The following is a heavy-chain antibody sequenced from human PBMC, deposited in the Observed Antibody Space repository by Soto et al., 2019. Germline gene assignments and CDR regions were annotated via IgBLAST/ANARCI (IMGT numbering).Heavy chain of an antibody. CDR2: MHHGGTT. D-gene: IGHD3-3*01. CDR1: GGPINSRSW. Sequence: QVQLQESGPGLVKPSGTLSLTCVVSGGPINSRSWWSWVRQPPGKGLEWIGEMHHGGTTCYNPSLKNRIITSFDKSKNHFSLELTSVTAADTAIYYCATQTISYTWDVWGQGTSVTVSS. CDR3: ATQTISYTWDV. J-gene: IGHJ6*02. V-gene: IGHV4-4*02.